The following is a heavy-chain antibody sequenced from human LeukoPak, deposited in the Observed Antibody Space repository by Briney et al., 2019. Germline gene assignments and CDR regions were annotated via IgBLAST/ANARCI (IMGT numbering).Heavy chain of an antibody. CDR2: ISYDGSNK. V-gene: IGHV3-30-3*01. CDR3: ARDSDYYGSGSNYYYYMDV. Sequence: GGSLRLSCAASGFTFSSYAMHWVRQAPGKGLEWVAVISYDGSNKYYADSVKGRFTISRDNPKNTLYLQMNSLRAEDTAVYYCARDSDYYGSGSNYYYYMDVWGKGTTVTVSS. J-gene: IGHJ6*03. CDR1: GFTFSSYA. D-gene: IGHD3-10*01.